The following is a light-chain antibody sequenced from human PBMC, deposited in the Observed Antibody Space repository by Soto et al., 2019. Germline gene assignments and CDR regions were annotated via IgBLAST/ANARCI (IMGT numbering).Light chain of an antibody. CDR3: QQYNSYST. V-gene: IGKV1-5*01. CDR1: QSVSNW. Sequence: DIQMTQSPSTLSASVGERVTITCRASQSVSNWLAWYQQKPGKAPKLLIYDVSSLESGVPSRFSGSGSGTEFTLTISSLQPDDFATYYCQQYNSYSTFGQGTKVDIK. CDR2: DVS. J-gene: IGKJ1*01.